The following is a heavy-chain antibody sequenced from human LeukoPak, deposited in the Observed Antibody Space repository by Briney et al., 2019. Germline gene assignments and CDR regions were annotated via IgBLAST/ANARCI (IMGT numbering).Heavy chain of an antibody. V-gene: IGHV3-74*01. CDR2: INSDGRST. CDR3: ARDFSGAIDY. D-gene: IGHD3-10*01. CDR1: GFTFSSNL. Sequence: GGSLRLSCAASGFTFSSNLMHWVRQGPGKGLVWVSHINSDGRSTRYADSVKGRFTISRDNAKNTVYLQMNSLRAEDTAVYFCARDFSGAIDYWGQGTQVTVPS. J-gene: IGHJ4*02.